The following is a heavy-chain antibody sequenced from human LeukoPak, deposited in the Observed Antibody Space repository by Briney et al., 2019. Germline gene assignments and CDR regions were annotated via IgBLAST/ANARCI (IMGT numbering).Heavy chain of an antibody. CDR2: IIPIFGTA. J-gene: IGHJ4*02. CDR1: GGTFSSYA. Sequence: GASVTVSCTASGGTFSSYAISWVRQAPGQGLEWMGGIIPIFGTANYAQKFQSRVTITADESTSTAYMELSSLRSEDTAVYYCARDYYDSSGYYSGFDYWGQGTLVTVSS. CDR3: ARDYYDSSGYYSGFDY. V-gene: IGHV1-69*13. D-gene: IGHD3-22*01.